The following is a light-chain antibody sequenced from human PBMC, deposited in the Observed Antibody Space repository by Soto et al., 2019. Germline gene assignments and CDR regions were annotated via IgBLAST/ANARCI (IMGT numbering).Light chain of an antibody. CDR3: GTWDSTLNARYV. J-gene: IGLJ1*01. CDR2: ENN. Sequence: QSVLTQPPSMSAAPGQKVTISCSGSSSNIGNNYVSWYQQLPGTAPKLLIYENNKRPSGIPDRFSGSKSGTSATLGITGLQTGDEADYYCGTWDSTLNARYVFGTGTKVTV. CDR1: SSNIGNNY. V-gene: IGLV1-51*02.